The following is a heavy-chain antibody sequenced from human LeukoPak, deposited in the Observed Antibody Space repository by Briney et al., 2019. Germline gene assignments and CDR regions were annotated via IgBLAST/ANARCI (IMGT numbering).Heavy chain of an antibody. CDR2: INPNSGGT. Sequence: ASVKVFCKASGYTFTGYCMHWVRQAPGQGLEWMGWINPNSGGTNYAQKFQGRVTMTRDTSISTAYMELSRLRSDDTAVYYCARDGDCGGDCYSDPYFDYWGQGTLVTVSS. CDR1: GYTFTGYC. CDR3: ARDGDCGGDCYSDPYFDY. V-gene: IGHV1-2*02. D-gene: IGHD2-21*02. J-gene: IGHJ4*02.